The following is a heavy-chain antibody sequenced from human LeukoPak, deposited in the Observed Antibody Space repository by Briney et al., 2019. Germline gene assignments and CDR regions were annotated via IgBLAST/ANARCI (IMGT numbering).Heavy chain of an antibody. J-gene: IGHJ3*02. D-gene: IGHD6-6*01. CDR3: ARIKRTLNKEARRGRDAFDI. V-gene: IGHV1-69*01. CDR2: NIPIFGTS. CDR1: GGTFSSYA. Sequence: RASVKVSCKASGGTFSSYAVSWVRQAPGQGLEWMGGNIPIFGTSNYAQKFQGRVTITADEFASTAYMELSSLRSEDTAIYFCARIKRTLNKEARRGRDAFDIWGQGTMVTVSS.